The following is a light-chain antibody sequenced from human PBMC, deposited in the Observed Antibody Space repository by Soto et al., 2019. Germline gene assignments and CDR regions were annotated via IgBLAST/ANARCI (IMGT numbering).Light chain of an antibody. V-gene: IGKV3-20*01. CDR1: QSVYSNF. Sequence: EIVLTQSPGTLSLSPGERATLSCRASQSVYSNFLAWYQQKPGQAPRLLIYGASSRITGVPDRFSGSGSGRDFILSISRLEPEDFGVYYCQQYGDSPRTFGGGTKV. J-gene: IGKJ4*01. CDR3: QQYGDSPRT. CDR2: GAS.